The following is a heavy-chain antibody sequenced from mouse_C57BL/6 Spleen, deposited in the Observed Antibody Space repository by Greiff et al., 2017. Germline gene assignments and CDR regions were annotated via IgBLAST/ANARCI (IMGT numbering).Heavy chain of an antibody. V-gene: IGHV2-2*01. CDR2: IWSGGST. CDR3: ARCGVVVACDY. J-gene: IGHJ2*01. D-gene: IGHD1-1*01. Sequence: QVQLKESGPGLVQPSQSLSITCTVSGFSLTSYGVHWVRQSPGKGLEWLGVIWSGGSTDYNAAFISRLSISKDNSKSQVFFKMNSLQADDTAIYYCARCGVVVACDYWGQGTTLTVSS. CDR1: GFSLTSYG.